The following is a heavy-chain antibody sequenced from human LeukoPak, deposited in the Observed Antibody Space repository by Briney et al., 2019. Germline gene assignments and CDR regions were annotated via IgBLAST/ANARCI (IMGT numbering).Heavy chain of an antibody. Sequence: GGSLRLSCAASGFTFSSYWMHWVRQAPGKGLVWVSRINSDGSSTSYADSVKGRFTISRDNAKNTLYLQMNSLRAEDTAVYYCAGEWELLGPYFDYWGQGTLVTVSS. CDR2: INSDGSST. V-gene: IGHV3-74*01. CDR3: AGEWELLGPYFDY. J-gene: IGHJ4*02. D-gene: IGHD1-26*01. CDR1: GFTFSSYW.